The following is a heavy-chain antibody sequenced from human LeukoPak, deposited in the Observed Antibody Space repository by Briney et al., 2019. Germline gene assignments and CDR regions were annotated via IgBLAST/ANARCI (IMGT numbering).Heavy chain of an antibody. Sequence: PGGSLRLSCAASGFTFSSYAMSWVRQAPGQGLEWVSATSGSGGSTHYADSVKGRFTISRDNSKNTLYLQMNSLRAEDAAVYYCAKARSRRSDSSGLDYWGQGTLVTVSS. CDR3: AKARSRRSDSSGLDY. V-gene: IGHV3-23*01. D-gene: IGHD3-22*01. CDR2: TSGSGGST. J-gene: IGHJ4*02. CDR1: GFTFSSYA.